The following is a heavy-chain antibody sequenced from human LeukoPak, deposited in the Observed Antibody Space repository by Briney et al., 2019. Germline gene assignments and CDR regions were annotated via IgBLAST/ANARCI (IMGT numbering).Heavy chain of an antibody. V-gene: IGHV4-38-2*01. J-gene: IGHJ4*02. CDR3: ASASRGVYDFWSGYHDY. D-gene: IGHD3-3*01. CDR1: GYSISSGYY. Sequence: SETLSLTCAVSGYSISSGYYWGWIRQPPGKGLEWIGSIYHSGSTYYNPSLKSRVTISVDTSKNQFSLKLSSVTAADTAVYYCASASRGVYDFWSGYHDYWGQGTLVTVSS. CDR2: IYHSGST.